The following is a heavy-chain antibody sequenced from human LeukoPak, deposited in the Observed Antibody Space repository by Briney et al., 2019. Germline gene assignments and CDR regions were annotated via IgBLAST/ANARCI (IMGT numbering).Heavy chain of an antibody. J-gene: IGHJ4*02. CDR1: GFTFSSYA. V-gene: IGHV3-30-3*01. CDR3: ARDWGDCSSTSCPAGY. CDR2: ISYDGSSK. D-gene: IGHD2-2*01. Sequence: GGSLRLSCAASGFTFSSYAMEWVRQAPGKGLEWVAVISYDGSSKYYADSVKGRFTISRDNSKNTLYLQMNSLRAEDTAVYYCARDWGDCSSTSCPAGYWGQGTLVTVSS.